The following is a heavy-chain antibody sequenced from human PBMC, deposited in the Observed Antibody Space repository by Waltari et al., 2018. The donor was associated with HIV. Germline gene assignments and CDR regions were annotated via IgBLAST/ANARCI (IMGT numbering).Heavy chain of an antibody. CDR1: GDSVSSNSAA. CDR3: ARGAMSEGGEDFDY. Sequence: QVQLQQSGPGLVKPSQTLSLTCAISGDSVSSNSAAWNWIRQSPSRGLEWLGRTYYRSKWYNDNAVTVRSRITINPDTSKNQFSLQLNSVTPEDTAVYYCARGAMSEGGEDFDYWGQGTLVTVSS. J-gene: IGHJ4*02. D-gene: IGHD3-16*01. V-gene: IGHV6-1*01. CDR2: TYYRSKWYN.